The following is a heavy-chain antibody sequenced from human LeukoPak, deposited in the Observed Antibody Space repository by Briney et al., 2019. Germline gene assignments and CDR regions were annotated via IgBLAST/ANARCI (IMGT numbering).Heavy chain of an antibody. CDR2: IYYSGST. CDR3: ARDPRGYNYGFDY. V-gene: IGHV4-30-4*01. J-gene: IGHJ4*02. Sequence: SETLSLTCTVSGGSISSGDYYWSWIRQPPGKGLEWIGYIYYSGSTYYNPSLKSRVTISVDTSKNQFSLKLSSVTAADTAVYYCARDPRGYNYGFDYWGQGTLVTVSS. CDR1: GGSISSGDYY. D-gene: IGHD5-18*01.